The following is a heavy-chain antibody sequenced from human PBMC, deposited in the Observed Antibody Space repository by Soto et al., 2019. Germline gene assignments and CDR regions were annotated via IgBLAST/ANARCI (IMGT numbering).Heavy chain of an antibody. D-gene: IGHD6-13*01. CDR2: INHSGST. V-gene: IGHV4-34*01. Sequence: PSETLSLTCAVYGGSFSGYYWSWIRQPPGKGLEWIGEINHSGSTNYNPSLKSRVTISVDTSKNQFSLKLSSVTAADTAVYYCARVHGRRNSSSWPRDRRGGRFDPWGQGTLVTVSS. CDR1: GGSFSGYY. J-gene: IGHJ5*02. CDR3: ARVHGRRNSSSWPRDRRGGRFDP.